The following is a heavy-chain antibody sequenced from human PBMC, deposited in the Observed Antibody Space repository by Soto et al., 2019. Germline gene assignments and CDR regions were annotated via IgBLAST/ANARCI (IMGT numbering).Heavy chain of an antibody. CDR2: IYYSGST. CDR1: GGSISSSSYY. V-gene: IGHV4-61*05. Sequence: SETLSLTCTVSGGSISSSSYYWGWIRQPPGKGLEWIGYIYYSGSTNYNPSLKSRVTISVDTSKNQFPLKLSSVAAADTAVYYCARVPGPWGQGTLVTVSS. J-gene: IGHJ5*02. D-gene: IGHD2-2*01. CDR3: ARVPGP.